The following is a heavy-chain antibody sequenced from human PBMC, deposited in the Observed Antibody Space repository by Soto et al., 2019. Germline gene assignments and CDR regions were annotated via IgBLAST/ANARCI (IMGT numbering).Heavy chain of an antibody. CDR2: ISFDGNIK. D-gene: IGHD2-8*01. Sequence: GSLRLSCAASGFTFSDYAMHWVRHVPGQGLEWVAVISFDGNIKYDADPVKGRFTISRDNSKNTLFLQMDSLKGEDTAAYSCARAPRRYCTSLSCLGLYGLDVWGQGTAVTVSS. CDR3: ARAPRRYCTSLSCLGLYGLDV. CDR1: GFTFSDYA. J-gene: IGHJ6*02. V-gene: IGHV3-30-3*01.